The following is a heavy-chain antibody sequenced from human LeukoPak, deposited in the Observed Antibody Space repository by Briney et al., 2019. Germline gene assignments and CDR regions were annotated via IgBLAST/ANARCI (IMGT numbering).Heavy chain of an antibody. J-gene: IGHJ4*02. CDR1: GFPFNSYW. CDR2: ISYDGSNK. D-gene: IGHD6-19*01. CDR3: ARVIAVAVREYYFDY. V-gene: IGHV3-30-3*01. Sequence: GGSLRLSCAASGFPFNSYWMTWVRQAPGKGLEWVAVISYDGSNKYYADSVKGRFTISRDNSKNTLYLQMNSLRAEDTAVYYCARVIAVAVREYYFDYWGQGTLVTVSS.